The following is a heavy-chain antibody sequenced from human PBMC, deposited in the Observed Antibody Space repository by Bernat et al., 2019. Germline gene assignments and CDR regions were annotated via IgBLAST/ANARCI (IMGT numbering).Heavy chain of an antibody. J-gene: IGHJ6*02. D-gene: IGHD6-19*01. CDR1: GFTFSSSA. CDR3: AKDSGGHGSGWYKYYYGMDV. Sequence: EVQLLESGGGLVQPGGSLRLSCAASGFTFSSSAMSWVRQAPGKGLEWVSAISGSGGSTYYADSVKGRFTISRDNSKNTLYLQMNSLRAEDTAVYDCAKDSGGHGSGWYKYYYGMDVWGQGTTVTVSS. CDR2: ISGSGGST. V-gene: IGHV3-23*01.